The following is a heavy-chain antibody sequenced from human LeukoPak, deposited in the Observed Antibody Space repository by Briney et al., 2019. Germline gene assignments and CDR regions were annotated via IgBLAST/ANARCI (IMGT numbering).Heavy chain of an antibody. CDR1: GYTFTGYY. Sequence: ASVKVSCKASGYTFTGYYMHWVRQAPGQGLEWMGWINPNSGGTNYAQKFQGRVTMTGDTSISTAYMELSRLRSDDTAVYYCAREGSSEYCSSTSCYLDYWGQGTLVTVSS. CDR2: INPNSGGT. D-gene: IGHD2-2*01. V-gene: IGHV1-2*02. CDR3: AREGSSEYCSSTSCYLDY. J-gene: IGHJ4*02.